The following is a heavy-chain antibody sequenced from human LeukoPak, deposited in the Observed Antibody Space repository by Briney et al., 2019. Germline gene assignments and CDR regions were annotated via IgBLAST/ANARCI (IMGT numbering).Heavy chain of an antibody. D-gene: IGHD1-7*01. J-gene: IGHJ5*02. Sequence: SETLSLTCAVYGGSFSGYYWSWIRQPPGKGLEWIGEINHSGSTNYNPSLKSRVTISVDTSKNQFSLKLSSVTAADTAVYYCARDSYGITGTTRWFDPWGQGTLVTVSS. CDR1: GGSFSGYY. CDR2: INHSGST. CDR3: ARDSYGITGTTRWFDP. V-gene: IGHV4-34*01.